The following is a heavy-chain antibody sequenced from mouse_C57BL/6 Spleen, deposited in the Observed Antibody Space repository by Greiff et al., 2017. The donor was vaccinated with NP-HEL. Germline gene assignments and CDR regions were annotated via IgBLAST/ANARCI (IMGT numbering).Heavy chain of an antibody. CDR3: ASPYGNSWFAY. V-gene: IGHV1-26*01. Sequence: VQLQQSGPELVKPGASVKISCKASGYTFTDYYMNWVKQSHGKSLEWIGDINPNNGGTSYNQKFKGKATLTVDKSSSTAYMELRSLTSEDSAVYYCASPYGNSWFAYWGQGTLVTVSA. D-gene: IGHD2-1*01. CDR1: GYTFTDYY. J-gene: IGHJ3*01. CDR2: INPNNGGT.